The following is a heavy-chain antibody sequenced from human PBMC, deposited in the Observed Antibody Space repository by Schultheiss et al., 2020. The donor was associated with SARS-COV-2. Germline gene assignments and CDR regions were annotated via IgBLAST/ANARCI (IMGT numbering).Heavy chain of an antibody. D-gene: IGHD2/OR15-2a*01. Sequence: GGSLRLSCAASGFTFSSYAMHWVRQAPGKGLEWVSGISWNSGSIGYADSVKGRFTISRDNAKKSLYLQMNSLIAEDMAVYYCARSSQIGYWGQGTLVTVSS. V-gene: IGHV3-9*03. CDR2: ISWNSGSI. CDR1: GFTFSSYA. CDR3: ARSSQIGY. J-gene: IGHJ4*02.